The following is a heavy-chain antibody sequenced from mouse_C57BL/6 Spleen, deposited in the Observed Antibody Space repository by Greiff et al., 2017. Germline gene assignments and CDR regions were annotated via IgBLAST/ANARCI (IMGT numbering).Heavy chain of an antibody. Sequence: QVHVKQPGAELVKPGASVKLSCKASGYTFTSYWMHWVKQRPGQGLEWIGMIHPNSGSTNYNEKFKSKATLTVDKSSSTAYMQLSSLTSEDSAVYYCARRWLLHAMDYWGQGTSVTVSS. D-gene: IGHD2-3*01. CDR2: IHPNSGST. J-gene: IGHJ4*01. V-gene: IGHV1-64*01. CDR1: GYTFTSYW. CDR3: ARRWLLHAMDY.